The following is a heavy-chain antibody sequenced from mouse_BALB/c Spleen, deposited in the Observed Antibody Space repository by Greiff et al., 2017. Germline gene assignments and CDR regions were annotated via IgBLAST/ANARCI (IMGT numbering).Heavy chain of an antibody. J-gene: IGHJ1*01. Sequence: EVKLQESGPGLVKPSQSLSLTCTVTGYSITSGYYWNWIRQFPGNKLEWMGYISYDGSNNYNPSLKNRISITRDTSKNQFFLKLNSETTEDTATYYCARDGLQGYFDVWGAGTTVTVSS. CDR3: ARDGLQGYFDV. V-gene: IGHV3-6*02. D-gene: IGHD2-4*01. CDR1: GYSITSGYY. CDR2: ISYDGSN.